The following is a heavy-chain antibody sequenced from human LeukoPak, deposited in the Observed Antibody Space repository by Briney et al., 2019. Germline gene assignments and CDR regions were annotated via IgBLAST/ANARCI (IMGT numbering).Heavy chain of an antibody. Sequence: SETLSLTCTVSGGSFSNYYWSWTRQPAGKGLEWIGRIYTSGSTNYNPSVKSRVTMSVDTSNNQFSLKLTSVTAADTAVYYCARQPPQYYAMDVWGQGTTVTVSS. V-gene: IGHV4-4*07. J-gene: IGHJ6*02. CDR1: GGSFSNYY. D-gene: IGHD1-14*01. CDR3: ARQPPQYYAMDV. CDR2: IYTSGST.